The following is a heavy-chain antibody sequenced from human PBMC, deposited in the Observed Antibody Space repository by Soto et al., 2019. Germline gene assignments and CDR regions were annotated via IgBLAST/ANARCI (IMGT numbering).Heavy chain of an antibody. V-gene: IGHV1-69*13. CDR1: GGTFSSYA. CDR2: IIPIFGTA. J-gene: IGHJ6*02. CDR3: ARDPVVRRKGHYVMDV. D-gene: IGHD2-15*01. Sequence: SVKVSCKASGGTFSSYAISWVRQAPGQGLEWMGGIIPIFGTANYAQKFQGRVTITADESTSTAYMELSSLRSEDTAVYYCARDPVVRRKGHYVMDVWGQGTTVTVSS.